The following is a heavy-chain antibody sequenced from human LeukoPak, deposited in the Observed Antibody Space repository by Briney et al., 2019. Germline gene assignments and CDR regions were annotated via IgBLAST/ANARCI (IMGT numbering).Heavy chain of an antibody. J-gene: IGHJ4*02. Sequence: GGSLRLSCAASGFTFDDYAMHWVRQAPGKGLEWVSLISWDGGSTYYADSVKGRFTISRDNAKNSLYLQMNSLRAEDTAVYYCATEHHHDYGDVSDYWGQGTLVTVSS. CDR1: GFTFDDYA. CDR3: ATEHHHDYGDVSDY. D-gene: IGHD4-17*01. V-gene: IGHV3-43D*03. CDR2: ISWDGGST.